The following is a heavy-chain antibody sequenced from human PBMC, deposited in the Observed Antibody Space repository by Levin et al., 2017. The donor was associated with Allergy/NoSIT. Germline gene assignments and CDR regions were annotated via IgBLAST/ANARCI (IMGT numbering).Heavy chain of an antibody. J-gene: IGHJ4*02. V-gene: IGHV3-74*01. Sequence: PGGSLRLSCAASGFTFSDYWMHWVRQAPGKGLVWVSRIHKNGDTTDYADSVRGRFTISRDNAKSTLYLEMNSLRAEDTAIYYCATAMFDYWGQGALVAVSP. CDR2: IHKNGDTT. CDR1: GFTFSDYW. CDR3: ATAMFDY.